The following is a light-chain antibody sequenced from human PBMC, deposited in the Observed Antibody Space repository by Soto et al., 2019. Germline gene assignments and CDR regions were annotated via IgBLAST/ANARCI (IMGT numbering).Light chain of an antibody. CDR3: CSYAGSYRYV. CDR2: DVS. V-gene: IGLV2-11*01. CDR1: SSDVGGYNY. Sequence: QSALTQPRSVSGSPGQSVTISCTGTSSDVGGYNYVSWYQQHPGKAPKLMIYDVSKRPSGVPDRFSGSKSGNTASLTISGLQAEDEADYYCCSYAGSYRYVFXTGTKVTVL. J-gene: IGLJ1*01.